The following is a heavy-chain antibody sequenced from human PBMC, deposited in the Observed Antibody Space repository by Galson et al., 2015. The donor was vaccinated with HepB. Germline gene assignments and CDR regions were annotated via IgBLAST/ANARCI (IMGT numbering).Heavy chain of an antibody. V-gene: IGHV3-74*01. CDR3: ARQPTYYGSG. Sequence: LRLSCAASGFTFSSYWMHWVRQVPGQGLVWVSRINSDGSSTSYADSVKGRFTISRDNAKNTLYLQMNSLRAEDTAVYYCARQPTYYGSGWGQGTLVTVSP. CDR2: INSDGSST. D-gene: IGHD3-10*01. CDR1: GFTFSSYW. J-gene: IGHJ4*02.